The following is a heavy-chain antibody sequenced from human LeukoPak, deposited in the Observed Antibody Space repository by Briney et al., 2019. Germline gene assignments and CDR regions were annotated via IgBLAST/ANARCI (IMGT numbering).Heavy chain of an antibody. CDR2: IYYNGNT. CDR1: GGSISSSSYY. CDR3: ASVIAVAGTNWYFDL. J-gene: IGHJ2*01. Sequence: SGTLSLTCTVSGGSISSSSYYWGWFRQPPGKGLEWIGSIYYNGNTFYNASFKSRVTISLDTSKNQFSLKLSSVTAADTAVYYCASVIAVAGTNWYFDLWGRGTLVTVSS. V-gene: IGHV4-39*07. D-gene: IGHD6-19*01.